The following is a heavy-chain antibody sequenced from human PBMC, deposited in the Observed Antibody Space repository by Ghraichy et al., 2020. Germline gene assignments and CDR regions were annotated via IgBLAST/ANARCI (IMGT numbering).Heavy chain of an antibody. D-gene: IGHD1-26*01. V-gene: IGHV4-34*01. J-gene: IGHJ4*02. CDR1: GGSFSGYY. CDR2: INHSGST. CDR3: ARGPARGWLLRRDFDY. Sequence: SETLSLTCAVYGGSFSGYYWSWIRQPPGKGLEWIGEINHSGSTNYNPSLKSRVTISVDTSKNQFSLKLSSVTAADTAVYYCARGPARGWLLRRDFDYWGQGTLVTVSS.